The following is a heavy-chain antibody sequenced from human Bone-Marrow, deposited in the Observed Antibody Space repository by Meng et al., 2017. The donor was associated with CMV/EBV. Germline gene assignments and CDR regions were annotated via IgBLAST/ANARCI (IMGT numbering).Heavy chain of an antibody. CDR2: IYYSGST. J-gene: IGHJ5*02. V-gene: IGHV4-59*01. CDR1: GGSISSYY. CDR3: ASGDSSWFDP. Sequence: GSLRLSCTVSGGSISSYYWSWIRQPPGKGLEWIGYIYYSGSTNYNPSLKSRVTISVDTSKNQFSLKLSSVTAADTAVYYCASGDSSWFDPWGQGTRVTVYS. D-gene: IGHD7-27*01.